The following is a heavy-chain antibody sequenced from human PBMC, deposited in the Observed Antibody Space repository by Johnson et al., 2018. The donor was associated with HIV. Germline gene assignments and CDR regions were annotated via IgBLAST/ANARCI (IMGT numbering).Heavy chain of an antibody. J-gene: IGHJ3*02. CDR2: IHYDGSNK. CDR3: ARISQHHNSDAFDI. V-gene: IGHV3-30*02. CDR1: GLTFSSYG. Sequence: QVQLVESGGGVVQPGGSLRLSCAAPGLTFSSYGMHWVRQAPGKGLEWVAFIHYDGSNKYYADSVKGRFTISRDNSKNKLYLQMNSLRAEDTAVYYCARISQHHNSDAFDIWGQGTMVTVSS. D-gene: IGHD1-1*01.